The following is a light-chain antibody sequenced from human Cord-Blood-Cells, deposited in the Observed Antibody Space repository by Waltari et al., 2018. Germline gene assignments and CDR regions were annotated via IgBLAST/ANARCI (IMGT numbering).Light chain of an antibody. J-gene: IGKJ4*01. V-gene: IGKV1-39*01. CDR2: SAS. CDR1: QSISSY. CDR3: QPNYTTPLT. Sequence: IQMTESTSSLSASGGDRVTITFRASQSISSYLNLYQQKPGKAPTVLIYSASSLQSRVPSSFSGRGSGTEFTLTISSQQPEDFATYYCQPNYTTPLTFGGGTKVEIK.